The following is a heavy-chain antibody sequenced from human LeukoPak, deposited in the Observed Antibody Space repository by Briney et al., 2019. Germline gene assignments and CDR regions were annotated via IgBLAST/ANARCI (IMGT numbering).Heavy chain of an antibody. CDR2: IYTSGST. CDR1: GDSINSYS. V-gene: IGHV4-4*07. J-gene: IGHJ5*02. CDR3: ARGDPHADL. Sequence: SETLSLTCTVSGDSINSYSWSWIRQPAGKGLEWIGRIYTSGSTNYNPSLKSRVTMSLDTSKNQFSLKVTSVTAADTAVYYCARGDPHADLWGQGTLVTVSS.